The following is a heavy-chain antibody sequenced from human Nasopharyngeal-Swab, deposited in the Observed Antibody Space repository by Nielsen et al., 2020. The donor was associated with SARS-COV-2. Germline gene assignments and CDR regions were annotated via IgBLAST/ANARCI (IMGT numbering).Heavy chain of an antibody. CDR2: SINILGIV. Sequence: SVNASCKASGGTLRSYDMSWVRQAPGQGLEWMGWSINILGIVNYAQKFQGRDTITADKSTSTAYMELSSLKSEDTAVYYCARDGIMITFGGVIKTDHNNYYYYGMDVWGQGTTVTVSS. D-gene: IGHD3-16*02. V-gene: IGHV1-69*10. J-gene: IGHJ6*02. CDR3: ARDGIMITFGGVIKTDHNNYYYYGMDV. CDR1: GGTLRSYD.